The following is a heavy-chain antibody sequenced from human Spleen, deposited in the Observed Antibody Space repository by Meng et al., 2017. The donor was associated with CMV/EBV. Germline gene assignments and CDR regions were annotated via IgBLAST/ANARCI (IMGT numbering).Heavy chain of an antibody. CDR1: GFPFSRDW. J-gene: IGHJ3*01. V-gene: IGHV3-7*01. Sequence: GESLKISCAACGFPFSRDWMSWVRQAPGKGLEWVANIKQDENERYYVDSVKGRFTISRDNAKNSPYLQMNSLRVEDTALYHCVRVGPGPGGAFDLWGQGEMVTVSS. CDR2: IKQDENER. D-gene: IGHD3-10*01. CDR3: VRVGPGPGGAFDL.